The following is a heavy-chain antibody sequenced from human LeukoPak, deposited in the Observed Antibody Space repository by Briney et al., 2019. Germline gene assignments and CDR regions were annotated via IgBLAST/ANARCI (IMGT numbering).Heavy chain of an antibody. CDR1: GFPFSITW. Sequence: PGGSLRLSCIASGFPFSITWMNWVRQALRKGPQCVAHIKSKFDGGTTDYAAPGTGRLTISRDDSTTTAYLQKNSLKTEDTAVYYCSTLGSPYYYDRSGSYSDYWGQGTLAIVSS. D-gene: IGHD3-22*01. CDR2: IKSKFDGGTT. CDR3: STLGSPYYYDRSGSYSDY. V-gene: IGHV3-15*05. J-gene: IGHJ4*01.